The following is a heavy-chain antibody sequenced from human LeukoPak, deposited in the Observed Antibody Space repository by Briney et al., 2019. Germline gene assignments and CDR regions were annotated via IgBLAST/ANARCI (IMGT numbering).Heavy chain of an antibody. D-gene: IGHD6-13*01. V-gene: IGHV3-74*01. J-gene: IGHJ4*02. CDR1: GIIFSNYW. Sequence: GGSLRLSCAASGIIFSNYWMHWVRQAPGKGLVWVSRINRDGSSTSYADSVKGRFTISRDNAKNTLYLQMNSLRAEDTAVYYCARGGSSSWILDYWGQGTLVTVSS. CDR3: ARGGSSSWILDY. CDR2: INRDGSST.